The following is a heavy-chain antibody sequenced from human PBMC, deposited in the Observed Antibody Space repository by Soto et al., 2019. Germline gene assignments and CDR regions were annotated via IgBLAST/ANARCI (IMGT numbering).Heavy chain of an antibody. Sequence: EVQLLESGGDLVQPGGSLRLSCAASGLNFNDYAMTWVRQAPGKGLEWVSSVSTRGDITYYSDSVKGRVTISRDNSKNTLFLHMNSLRAEDTALYYCARGDRGGSGSPASYYYSGLDVWGQGTTVTVAS. V-gene: IGHV3-23*01. CDR1: GLNFNDYA. CDR3: ARGDRGGSGSPASYYYSGLDV. D-gene: IGHD3-10*01. J-gene: IGHJ6*02. CDR2: VSTRGDIT.